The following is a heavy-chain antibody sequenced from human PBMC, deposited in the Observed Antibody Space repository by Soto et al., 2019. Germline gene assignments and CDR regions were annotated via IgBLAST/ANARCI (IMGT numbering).Heavy chain of an antibody. CDR1: GFTFSSYA. J-gene: IGHJ5*02. V-gene: IGHV3-7*04. CDR2: IKESGSKK. Sequence: PGGSLRLSCAASGFTFSSYAMSWVRQAPGKGLEWVANIKESGSKKYYVDSVKGRFTISRDNAKNSLYLQMNSLRAEDTAVYYCARGLPGIAVAGTNWFDPWGQGTLVTVSS. D-gene: IGHD6-19*01. CDR3: ARGLPGIAVAGTNWFDP.